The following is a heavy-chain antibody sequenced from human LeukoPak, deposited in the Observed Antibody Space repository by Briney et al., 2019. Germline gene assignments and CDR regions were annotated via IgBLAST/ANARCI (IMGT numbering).Heavy chain of an antibody. Sequence: SETLSLTCTVSGGSISSSSYYWGWIRQPPGKGLEWIGSIYYSGSTYYNPSLKSRITMSVDTSKSQFSLNLSSVTAADTAVYYCARHVHHSSGFEYYFDYWGQGTLVTVSS. CDR3: ARHVHHSSGFEYYFDY. CDR2: IYYSGST. CDR1: GGSISSSSYY. D-gene: IGHD3-22*01. V-gene: IGHV4-39*01. J-gene: IGHJ4*02.